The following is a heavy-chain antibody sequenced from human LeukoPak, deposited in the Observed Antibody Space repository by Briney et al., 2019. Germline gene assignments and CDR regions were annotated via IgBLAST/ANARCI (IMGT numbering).Heavy chain of an antibody. J-gene: IGHJ4*02. D-gene: IGHD5-24*01. Sequence: AGGSLRLSCAASGFTFNSYWMSWVRQAPGKGLEWVANIKQDVNEKYYVDSVKGRFTISRDNSKNTLYLQMNSLRAEDTAVYYCAKSGYNRFDYWGQGTLVTVSS. CDR1: GFTFNSYW. CDR2: IKQDVNEK. CDR3: AKSGYNRFDY. V-gene: IGHV3-7*03.